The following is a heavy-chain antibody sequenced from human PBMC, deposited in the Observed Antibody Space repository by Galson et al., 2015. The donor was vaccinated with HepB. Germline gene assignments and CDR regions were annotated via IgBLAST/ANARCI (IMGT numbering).Heavy chain of an antibody. D-gene: IGHD2-15*01. CDR2: ISSSSYT. V-gene: IGHV3-11*06. CDR3: ARASGRYCSGGSCYSDY. CDR1: GFTFSDYY. J-gene: IGHJ4*02. Sequence: SLRLSCAASGFTFSDYYMSWIRQAPGKGLEWVSYISSSSYTNYADSVKGRFTISRDNAKNSLYLQMNSLRAEDTAVYYCARASGRYCSGGSCYSDYWGQGTLVTVSS.